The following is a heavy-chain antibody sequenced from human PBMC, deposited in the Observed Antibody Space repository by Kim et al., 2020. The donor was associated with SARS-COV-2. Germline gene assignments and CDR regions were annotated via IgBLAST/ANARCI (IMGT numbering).Heavy chain of an antibody. CDR2: IYHSGST. V-gene: IGHV4-4*02. Sequence: SETLSLTCAVSGGSISSSNWWSWVRQPPGKGLEWIGEIYHSGSTNYNPSLKSRVTISVDTSKNQFSLKLNSVTAADTAVYYCARRTPNYFGSGSYYYFDFWGQGTLVTVSS. CDR1: GGSISSSNW. CDR3: ARRTPNYFGSGSYYYFDF. D-gene: IGHD3-10*01. J-gene: IGHJ4*02.